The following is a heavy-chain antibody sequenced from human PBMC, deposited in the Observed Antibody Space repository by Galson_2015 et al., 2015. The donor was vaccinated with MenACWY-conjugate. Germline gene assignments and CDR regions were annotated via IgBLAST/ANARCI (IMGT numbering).Heavy chain of an antibody. CDR1: GFTFSSHA. CDR3: ARTGDSSDYSQMLDY. V-gene: IGHV3-23*01. D-gene: IGHD3-22*01. CDR2: IGGSGSGGST. J-gene: IGHJ4*02. Sequence: SLRLSCAVSGFTFSSHAMSWVRQAPGKGPEWVSAIGGSGSGGSTRYIDSVKGRFTISRDNSKNTLYLQMNSLRGEDTAVYYCARTGDSSDYSQMLDYWGQGTLVTVSS.